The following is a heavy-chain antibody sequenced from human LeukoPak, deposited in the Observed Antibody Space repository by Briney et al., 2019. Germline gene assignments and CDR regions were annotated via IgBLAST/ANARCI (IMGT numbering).Heavy chain of an antibody. CDR1: GYTFTSYG. CDR3: TRDIVEQWLVRKGYFDY. Sequence: ASVKVSRKSSGYTFTSYGINWVRQPPAQGLEWMGFISAYNGNTNYAQKLQGRVTMTQDTSTSTAYMELRSLISDDTAVYYCTRDIVEQWLVRKGYFDYWGQGTLVTVSS. CDR2: ISAYNGNT. D-gene: IGHD6-19*01. J-gene: IGHJ4*02. V-gene: IGHV1-18*01.